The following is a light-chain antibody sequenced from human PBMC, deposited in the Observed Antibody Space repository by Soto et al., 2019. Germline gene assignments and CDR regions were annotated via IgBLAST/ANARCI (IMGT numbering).Light chain of an antibody. CDR1: QSIRNY. CDR2: AAS. Sequence: DIQMTQSPSSLSAAVGFRVTISCRASQSIRNYVSWYQQKQGTAPKLLIRAASTLQSGVPSRFSCSGSVTDFTLTISSLQIEDFATYFCQQTDSTPQTFGQGTNVEI. CDR3: QQTDSTPQT. J-gene: IGKJ1*01. V-gene: IGKV1-39*01.